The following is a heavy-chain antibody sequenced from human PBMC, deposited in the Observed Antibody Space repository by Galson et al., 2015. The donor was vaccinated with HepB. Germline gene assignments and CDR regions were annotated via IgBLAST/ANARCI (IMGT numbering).Heavy chain of an antibody. D-gene: IGHD5-24*01. CDR1: GDSVSSTRAA. V-gene: IGHV6-1*01. CDR2: TLYRSKWSI. J-gene: IGHJ3*02. Sequence: CAISGDSVSSTRAAWNWIRQSPSRGLEWLGRTLYRSKWSIDYAASVRGRIIINPDTSNNQVSLQLNSVTPEDTAVYYCARVGPGRDGYNYGALDIWAQGTMVTVSS. CDR3: ARVGPGRDGYNYGALDI.